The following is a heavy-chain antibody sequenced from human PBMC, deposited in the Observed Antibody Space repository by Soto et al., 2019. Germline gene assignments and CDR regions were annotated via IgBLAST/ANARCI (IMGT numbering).Heavy chain of an antibody. V-gene: IGHV1-2*02. CDR3: ARSIAARRTVDY. D-gene: IGHD6-6*01. CDR2: VNPNSGGT. Sequence: SXKVSCKASGYTXTAYYIDLVRQAPGQGLEWMGWVNPNSGGTNYAQKFQGRFTITSYTSITTAYIEMIMMISYYTSVYYCARSIAARRTVDYWGQGTLGTVS. J-gene: IGHJ4*01. CDR1: GYTXTAYY.